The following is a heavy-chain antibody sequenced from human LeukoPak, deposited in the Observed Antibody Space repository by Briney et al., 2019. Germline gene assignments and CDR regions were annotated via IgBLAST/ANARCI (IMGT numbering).Heavy chain of an antibody. V-gene: IGHV3-15*01. CDR2: IKRKSDGGAT. J-gene: IGHJ4*02. D-gene: IGHD3-16*01. Sequence: GGSLRLSCAAYGFTFSSYAMSWVRQAPGKGLEWVGRIKRKSDGGATDYAVPVKGRFTISRDDSKNTLYLQMNSLKTDDTAVYFCTATLGYWGQGTLVTVSS. CDR1: GFTFSSYA. CDR3: TATLGY.